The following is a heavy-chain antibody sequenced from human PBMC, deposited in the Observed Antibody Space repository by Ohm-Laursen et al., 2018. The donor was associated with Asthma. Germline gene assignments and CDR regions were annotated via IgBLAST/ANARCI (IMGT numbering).Heavy chain of an antibody. CDR1: GASVGSGSSF. V-gene: IGHV4-61*01. Sequence: GTPSLTCFVSGASVGSGSSFWSWIRQPPGKGLEWIGYIYERGSTNYYPSLKGRVTISLDTSKNQFSLRLSSVTAADTAVYYCAKGLRYDGYLYGLDVWGHGTTVTVS. CDR3: AKGLRYDGYLYGLDV. D-gene: IGHD5-24*01. J-gene: IGHJ6*02. CDR2: IYERGST.